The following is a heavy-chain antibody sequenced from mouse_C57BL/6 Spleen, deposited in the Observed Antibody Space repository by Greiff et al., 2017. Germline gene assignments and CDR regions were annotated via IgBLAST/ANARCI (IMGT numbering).Heavy chain of an antibody. Sequence: VQLQQPGAELVRPGSSVNLSCKASGYTFTSYWMDWVKQRPGQGLEWIGNIYPSDSETHYNQKFKDKATLTVDKSSSTAYMQLSSLTSEDSAVYYCARDYGSSIDVWGTGTTVTVSS. CDR1: GYTFTSYW. J-gene: IGHJ1*03. CDR3: ARDYGSSIDV. D-gene: IGHD1-1*01. V-gene: IGHV1-61*01. CDR2: IYPSDSET.